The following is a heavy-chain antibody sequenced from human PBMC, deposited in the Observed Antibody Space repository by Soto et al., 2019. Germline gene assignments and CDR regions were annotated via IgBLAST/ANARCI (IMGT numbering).Heavy chain of an antibody. CDR3: AKGDDSGRAE. D-gene: IGHD3-10*01. Sequence: QVQLVESGGGVVQPGRSLRLSCAASGFIFSNYGMHWVRQAPGKGLEWVAVIWYDGSNKNYADSVKGRFTISRDNSKNTLYLQMKSLRAEDTAVYYCAKGDDSGRAEWGQGTLVTVSS. J-gene: IGHJ4*02. V-gene: IGHV3-33*06. CDR2: IWYDGSNK. CDR1: GFIFSNYG.